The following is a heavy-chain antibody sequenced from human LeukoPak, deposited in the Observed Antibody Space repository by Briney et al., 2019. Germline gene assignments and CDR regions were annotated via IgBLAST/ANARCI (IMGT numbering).Heavy chain of an antibody. V-gene: IGHV5-51*01. CDR2: IYPGDSDT. D-gene: IGHD3-22*01. CDR1: GYSFTSYW. Sequence: GESLKICCQGSGYSFTSYWIGWVRQMPGKGLEWMGIIYPGDSDTRYSPSFQGQVTISADKSISTAYLQWSSLKASDTAMYYCAGTYYYDSSGYRYAFDIWGQGTMVTVSS. CDR3: AGTYYYDSSGYRYAFDI. J-gene: IGHJ3*02.